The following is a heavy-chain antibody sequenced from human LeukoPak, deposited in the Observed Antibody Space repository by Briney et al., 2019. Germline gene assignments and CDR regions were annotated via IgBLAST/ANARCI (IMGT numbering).Heavy chain of an antibody. J-gene: IGHJ5*02. Sequence: ASVKASCKASGYSFNVYYIHWVRQAAGQGLEWMGWINPNGGGTNYAQDFQGRVTMTRDTSISTAYMELSSLRYDDAAVYYCARAQKAYCSSPSCHTDPGGQGTRVTVSS. CDR2: INPNGGGT. CDR1: GYSFNVYY. CDR3: ARAQKAYCSSPSCHTDP. V-gene: IGHV1-2*02. D-gene: IGHD2-2*02.